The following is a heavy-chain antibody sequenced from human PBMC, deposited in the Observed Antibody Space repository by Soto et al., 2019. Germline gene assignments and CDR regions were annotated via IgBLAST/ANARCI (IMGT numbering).Heavy chain of an antibody. CDR3: ARGLGTIFLYRRSLDC. CDR1: GFTFSSYW. Sequence: EVQLVESGGGLVQPGGSLRLSCAASGFTFSSYWMHWVRQAPGKGLVWVSRINSDGSSTSYADSVKGRFTISRDNAKNNLYQQKNRLRAVAANVYHCARGLGTIFLYRRSLDCWGQGTLVAVSS. CDR2: INSDGSST. V-gene: IGHV3-74*01. D-gene: IGHD3-16*02. J-gene: IGHJ4*02.